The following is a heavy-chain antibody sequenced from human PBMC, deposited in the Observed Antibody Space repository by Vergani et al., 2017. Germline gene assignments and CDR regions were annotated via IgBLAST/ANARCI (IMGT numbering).Heavy chain of an antibody. J-gene: IGHJ4*02. CDR3: AKGRDGYSNFDC. CDR1: RFNFSNYG. Sequence: QVELVEFGGGVVQPGRSLRLSCAASRFNFSNYGMHWVRQAPGKGLEWVAVISYDGSQKYYVDSVKGRFTISRDDSKNTLYLQMNSLRAEDTAVYYCAKGRDGYSNFDCWGQGTLVTVSS. CDR2: ISYDGSQK. D-gene: IGHD5-24*01. V-gene: IGHV3-30*18.